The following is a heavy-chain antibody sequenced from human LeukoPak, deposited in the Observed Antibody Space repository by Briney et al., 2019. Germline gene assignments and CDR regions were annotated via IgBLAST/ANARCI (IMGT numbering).Heavy chain of an antibody. CDR1: GFTVSSNY. D-gene: IGHD5-24*01. V-gene: IGHV3-66*01. J-gene: IGHJ5*02. CDR3: ARATFEMAAVGP. CDR2: IYSGGST. Sequence: GGSLRLSCAASGFTVSSNYMSWVRQAPGKGLEWVSVIYSGGSTYYADSVKGRFTTSRDNSKNTLYLQMNSLRAEDTAVYYCARATFEMAAVGPWGQGTLVTVSS.